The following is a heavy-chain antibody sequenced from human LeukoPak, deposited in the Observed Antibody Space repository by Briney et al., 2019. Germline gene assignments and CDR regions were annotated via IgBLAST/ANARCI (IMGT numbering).Heavy chain of an antibody. J-gene: IGHJ6*02. Sequence: SETLSLTCTVSGGSISSGGYFWSWIRQNPGKGLEWIGCVYYGGDAYYNPSLKSRVTISADSSKNQFSLSLISVTAADTALYYCARLFSRGWPYYYGLGAWGQGTTVTVS. CDR3: ARLFSRGWPYYYGLGA. V-gene: IGHV4-39*01. CDR2: VYYGGDA. CDR1: GGSISSGGYF. D-gene: IGHD6-19*01.